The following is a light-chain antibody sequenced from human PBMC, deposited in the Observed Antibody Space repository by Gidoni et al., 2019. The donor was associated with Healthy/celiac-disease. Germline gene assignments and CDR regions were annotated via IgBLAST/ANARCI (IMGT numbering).Light chain of an antibody. CDR1: SSDVWSYHL. Sequence: QSARTEPAAASGARGQADTICCTGASSDVWSYHLVSWYQQHPGKAPQLMIYAVSRRPSGVSTRFSCSKSVNTASLTTSVLQAEAEADYYCCSSAGSSTELVFGGGTTLPVL. J-gene: IGLJ3*02. CDR2: AVS. CDR3: CSSAGSSTELV. V-gene: IGLV2-23*02.